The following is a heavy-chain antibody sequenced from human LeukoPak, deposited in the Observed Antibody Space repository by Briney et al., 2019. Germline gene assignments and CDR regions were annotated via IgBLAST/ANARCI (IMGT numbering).Heavy chain of an antibody. J-gene: IGHJ4*02. V-gene: IGHV4-38-2*02. CDR2: IFHSGTT. Sequence: SETLSLTCAVSGYSISSGSYWGWIRQPPGKGLEWIGSIFHSGTTYHNPSLKSRVTISVDTSKNQVSLKLSSVTAADTAAYYCARDLSVTAKFDYWGQGTLVTVSS. D-gene: IGHD5-18*01. CDR1: GYSISSGSY. CDR3: ARDLSVTAKFDY.